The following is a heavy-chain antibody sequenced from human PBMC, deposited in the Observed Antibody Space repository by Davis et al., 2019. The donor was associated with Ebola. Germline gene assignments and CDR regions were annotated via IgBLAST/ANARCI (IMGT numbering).Heavy chain of an antibody. D-gene: IGHD2/OR15-2a*01. CDR2: ITHFGGT. CDR1: DGSFSAYF. Sequence: PSETLSLTCAVYDGSFSAYFWTWIRQPPGKGLEWIGEITHFGGTNYNPSLKSRVTMSVDTSKNQFSLKMSSVTAADTAVYYCARVGGTGSFLFYYVMDVWGQGTTVTVSS. CDR3: ARVGGTGSFLFYYVMDV. J-gene: IGHJ6*02. V-gene: IGHV4-34*01.